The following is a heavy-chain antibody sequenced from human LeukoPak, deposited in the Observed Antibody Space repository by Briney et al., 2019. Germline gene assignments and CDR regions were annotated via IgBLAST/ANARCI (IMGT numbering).Heavy chain of an antibody. CDR3: ARAGSYFPDY. CDR2: ISSRSSYI. Sequence: GGSLRLSRAASGFTFNNYSMNWVRQAPGKGLEWVSSISSRSSYIYYADSVKGRFTISRDNAKYSLYLQMSSLRAEDTAVYYCARAGSYFPDYWGQGTLVTVSS. V-gene: IGHV3-21*01. D-gene: IGHD3-10*01. CDR1: GFTFNNYS. J-gene: IGHJ4*02.